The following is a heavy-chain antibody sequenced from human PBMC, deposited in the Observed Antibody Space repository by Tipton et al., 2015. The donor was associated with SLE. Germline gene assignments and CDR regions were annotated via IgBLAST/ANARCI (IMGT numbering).Heavy chain of an antibody. V-gene: IGHV4-34*01. Sequence: TLSLTCAVYGESFSNYYWSWIRQPPGKGLEWIGEMNDSGSTNYNPSLKSRVTMSVDTSKNQFSLKLSSVTAADTAVYYCARAPGIVWFGERRFDPWGQGNLVTVSS. CDR3: ARAPGIVWFGERRFDP. D-gene: IGHD3-10*01. CDR2: MNDSGST. CDR1: GESFSNYY. J-gene: IGHJ5*02.